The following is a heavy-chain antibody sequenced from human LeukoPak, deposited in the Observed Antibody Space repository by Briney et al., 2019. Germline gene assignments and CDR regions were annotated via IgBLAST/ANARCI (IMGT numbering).Heavy chain of an antibody. J-gene: IGHJ6*03. CDR3: ARAGVVPTAIVYYYYYMDV. CDR1: GFTFSSYS. D-gene: IGHD2-2*01. V-gene: IGHV3-21*01. Sequence: PGGSLRLSCAASGFTFSSYSMNWVRQAPGKGLEWVSSISSSSSYIYYADSVKGRLTISRDNAKNSLYLQMNSLRAEDTAVYYCARAGVVPTAIVYYYYYMDVWGKGTTVTVSS. CDR2: ISSSSSYI.